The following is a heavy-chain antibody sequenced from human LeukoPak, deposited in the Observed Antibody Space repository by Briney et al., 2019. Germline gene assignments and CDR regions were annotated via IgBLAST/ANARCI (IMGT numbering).Heavy chain of an antibody. CDR2: IYYSGST. CDR1: GGSISSYY. V-gene: IGHV4-59*01. CDR3: ARGGYSYGDSGPYYFDY. J-gene: IGHJ4*02. Sequence: SETLSLTCTVSGGSISSYYWSWIRQPPGKGLEWIGYIYYSGSTNYNPSLKSRVTISVDTSKNQFSLKLSSVTAADTAVHYCARGGYSYGDSGPYYFDYWGQGTLVTLSS. D-gene: IGHD5-18*01.